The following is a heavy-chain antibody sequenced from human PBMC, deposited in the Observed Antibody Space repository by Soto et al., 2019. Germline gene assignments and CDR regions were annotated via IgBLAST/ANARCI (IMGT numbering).Heavy chain of an antibody. CDR3: ARDLGAYSGSYPYYFDY. V-gene: IGHV6-1*01. J-gene: IGHJ4*02. CDR2: TYYRSKWYN. Sequence: SQTLSLTCAISGDSVSSNSAAWNWIRQSPSRGLEWLGRTYYRSKWYNDYAVSVKSRITINPDTSKNQFSLQLNSVTPEDTAVYYCARDLGAYSGSYPYYFDYWGQGTLVTVSS. CDR1: GDSVSSNSAA. D-gene: IGHD1-26*01.